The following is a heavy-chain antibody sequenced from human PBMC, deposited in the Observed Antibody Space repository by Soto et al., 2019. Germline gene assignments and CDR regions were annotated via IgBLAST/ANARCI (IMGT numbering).Heavy chain of an antibody. CDR3: ARERPDGARLDP. CDR1: GGSISSGDYY. D-gene: IGHD5-12*01. Sequence: QVQLQESGPGLVKPSQTLSLTCTVSGGSISSGDYYWSWIRQPPGKGLEWIGYIYHSGSTYYNPSLKIRVTISVDTSKNQCYLKLSSVNAADTAVYYCARERPDGARLDPWGQGTLVTVSS. CDR2: IYHSGST. V-gene: IGHV4-30-4*01. J-gene: IGHJ5*02.